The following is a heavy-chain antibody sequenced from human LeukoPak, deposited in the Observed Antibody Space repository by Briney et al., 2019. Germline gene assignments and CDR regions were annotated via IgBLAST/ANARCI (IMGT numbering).Heavy chain of an antibody. CDR3: ARQSCSGGSCYLNWFDP. J-gene: IGHJ5*02. D-gene: IGHD2-15*01. CDR2: IYPGDSDT. CDR1: GYSFTSYW. Sequence: GESPKISLKGSGYSFTSYWIGWVRQMPGKGPEWMGIIYPGDSDTRYSPSFQGQVTISADKSISTAYLQWSSLKASDTAMYYCARQSCSGGSCYLNWFDPWGQGTLVTVSS. V-gene: IGHV5-51*01.